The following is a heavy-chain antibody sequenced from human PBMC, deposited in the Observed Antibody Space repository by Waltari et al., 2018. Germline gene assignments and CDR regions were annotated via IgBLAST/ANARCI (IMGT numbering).Heavy chain of an antibody. CDR1: GLAFSSSW. CDR3: ARATNHAFDN. Sequence: EVQVVEAGGGLVQPGGSLRRSCAPSGLAFSSSWISWLRQAPGQGLEWVANIKEDGSAQYYLDSVRGRFTISRDNTKNSLFLQMNSLRAEDTAVYFCARATNHAFDNWGQGTLVTVSS. CDR2: IKEDGSAQ. J-gene: IGHJ4*02. V-gene: IGHV3-7*01.